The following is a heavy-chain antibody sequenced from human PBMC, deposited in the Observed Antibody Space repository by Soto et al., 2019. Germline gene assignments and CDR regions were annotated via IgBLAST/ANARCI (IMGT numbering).Heavy chain of an antibody. CDR1: GYTFTSYG. J-gene: IGHJ6*03. D-gene: IGHD1-7*01. CDR2: ISAYNGNT. CDR3: ARERGERIWNYGPYYYYMDV. V-gene: IGHV1-18*01. Sequence: ASVKVSCKASGYTFTSYGISWVRQAPGQGLEWMGWISAYNGNTNYAQKLQGRVTMTTDTSTSTAYMELRSLRSDDTAVYYCARERGERIWNYGPYYYYMDVWGKGTTVTVSS.